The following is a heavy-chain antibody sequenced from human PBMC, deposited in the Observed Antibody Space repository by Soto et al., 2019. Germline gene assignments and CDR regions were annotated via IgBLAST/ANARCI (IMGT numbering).Heavy chain of an antibody. CDR3: AKNRSPEDIVVVIAASAAFDI. Sequence: GGSLRLSCAASGFTFSSYAMSWFRQAPGKGLEWVSAISGSGGSTYYADSVKGRFTISRDNSKNTLYLQMNSLRAEDTAVYYCAKNRSPEDIVVVIAASAAFDIWGQETMLTVS. D-gene: IGHD2-15*01. J-gene: IGHJ3*02. CDR2: ISGSGGST. CDR1: GFTFSSYA. V-gene: IGHV3-23*01.